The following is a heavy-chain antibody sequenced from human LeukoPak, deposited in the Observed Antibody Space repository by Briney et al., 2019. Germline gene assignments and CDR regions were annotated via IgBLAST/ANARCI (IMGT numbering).Heavy chain of an antibody. CDR3: ARNPYSSGWYGYYYGMDV. J-gene: IGHJ6*02. CDR2: INHSGST. V-gene: IGHV4-34*01. Sequence: PSETLSLTCAVYGGSFSGYYWSWIRQPPGKGLEWIGEINHSGSTNYNPSLKSRVTISVDTSKNQFSLKLSSVTAADTAVYYCARNPYSSGWYGYYYGMDVWGQGTTVTVSS. D-gene: IGHD6-19*01. CDR1: GGSFSGYY.